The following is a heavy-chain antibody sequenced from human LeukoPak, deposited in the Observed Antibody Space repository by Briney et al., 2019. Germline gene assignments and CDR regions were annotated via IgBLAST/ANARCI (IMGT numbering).Heavy chain of an antibody. J-gene: IGHJ5*02. CDR2: IYYSGST. CDR3: ARGPPPGYSSLPFDP. V-gene: IGHV4-34*01. Sequence: PSETLSLTCAVYGGSFSGYYWSWIRQPPGKGLEWVGSIYYSGSTYYNPSLKSRVTISVDTSKNQFSLKLSSVTAADTAGYYCARGPPPGYSSLPFDPWGQGTLVTVSS. D-gene: IGHD6-13*01. CDR1: GGSFSGYY.